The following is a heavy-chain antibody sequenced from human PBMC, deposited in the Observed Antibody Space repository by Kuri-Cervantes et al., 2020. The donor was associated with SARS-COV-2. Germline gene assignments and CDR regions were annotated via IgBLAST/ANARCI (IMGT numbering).Heavy chain of an antibody. J-gene: IGHJ6*03. V-gene: IGHV1-69*06. CDR2: IIPIFGTA. CDR3: ARQGRVTIFGVVTDSNEYYYMDV. D-gene: IGHD3-3*01. CDR1: GGTFSTYT. Sequence: SVKVSCKASGGTFSTYTITWVRQAPGQGLEWMGGIIPIFGTANYAQKFQGRVTITADKSTSTAYMELSSLKASDTAMYYCARQGRVTIFGVVTDSNEYYYMDVWGKGTTVTVSS.